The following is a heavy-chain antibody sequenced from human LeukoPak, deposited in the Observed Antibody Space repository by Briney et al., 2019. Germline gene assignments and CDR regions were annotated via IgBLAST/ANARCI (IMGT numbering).Heavy chain of an antibody. CDR3: ARGRGYDRTGYVYYFDY. J-gene: IGHJ4*02. CDR1: GGTFSSYA. D-gene: IGHD3-22*01. CDR2: MNPNSGNT. Sequence: GASVKVSCKASGGTFSSYAINWVRQAPGQGLEWVGWMNPNSGNTGHAQEFQGRVTMTRDTSISTAYMELSSLRSEDTAVYYCARGRGYDRTGYVYYFDYWGQGTLVSVSS. V-gene: IGHV1-8*02.